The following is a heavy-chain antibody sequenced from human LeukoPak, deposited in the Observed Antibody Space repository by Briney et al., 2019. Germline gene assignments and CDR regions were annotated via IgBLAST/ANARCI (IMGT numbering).Heavy chain of an antibody. V-gene: IGHV1-69*13. D-gene: IGHD3-10*01. CDR1: GGTFSSYA. J-gene: IGHJ4*02. CDR2: IIPIFGTA. Sequence: GASVKVSCKASGGTFSSYAINWVRQAPGQGLEWMGGIIPIFGTANYAQKFQARVTITADESTRTAYMELSSLRSEDAAVYYCAGDSEGGLPFDYWGQGTLVTVSS. CDR3: AGDSEGGLPFDY.